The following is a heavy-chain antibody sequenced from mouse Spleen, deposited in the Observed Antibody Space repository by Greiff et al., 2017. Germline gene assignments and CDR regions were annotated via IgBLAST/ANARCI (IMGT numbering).Heavy chain of an antibody. CDR2: ILPGSGST. J-gene: IGHJ2*01. V-gene: IGHV1-9*01. CDR1: GYTFSSYW. Sequence: GQRVESGAELMKPGASVKISCKATGYTFSSYWIEWVKQRPGHGLEWIGEILPGSGSTNYNEKFKGKATFTADTSSNTAYMQLSSLTSEDSAVYYCARRGYRYDEAYYFDYWGQGTTLTVSS. CDR3: ARRGYRYDEAYYFDY. D-gene: IGHD2-14*01.